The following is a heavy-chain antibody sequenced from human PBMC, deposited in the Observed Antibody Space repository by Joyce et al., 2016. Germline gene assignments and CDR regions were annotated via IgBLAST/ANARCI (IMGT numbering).Heavy chain of an antibody. CDR3: AHSSFLTVYFDA. Sequence: QITLKESGPTLVKPTQTLTLNCTFSGFSLNTNGVRVGWIRQPPGKALEWLALIYWNDNKRYSPSLKSRLTLTKNTSKNQVVLTMTNMDPVDTATYFCAHSSFLTVYFDAWGQGSLVTVSS. CDR1: GFSLNTNGVR. J-gene: IGHJ4*02. V-gene: IGHV2-5*01. D-gene: IGHD4-17*01. CDR2: IYWNDNK.